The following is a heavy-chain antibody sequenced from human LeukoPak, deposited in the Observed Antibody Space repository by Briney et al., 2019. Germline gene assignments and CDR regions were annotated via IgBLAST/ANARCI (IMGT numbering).Heavy chain of an antibody. Sequence: GGSLRLSCAASGFTFSSYAMHWVRQAPGKGLEWVAVISYDGSNKYYADSVKGRFTISRDNSKNTLYLQMNSLRAEDTAVYYCARDGDTWRMYYFDYWGQGTLVTVSS. D-gene: IGHD5-18*01. V-gene: IGHV3-30-3*01. CDR3: ARDGDTWRMYYFDY. CDR2: ISYDGSNK. J-gene: IGHJ4*02. CDR1: GFTFSSYA.